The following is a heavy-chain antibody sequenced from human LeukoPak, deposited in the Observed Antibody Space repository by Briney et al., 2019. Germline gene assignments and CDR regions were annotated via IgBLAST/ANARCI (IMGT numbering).Heavy chain of an antibody. J-gene: IGHJ4*02. CDR1: GYTFTCYY. D-gene: IGHD3-22*01. V-gene: IGHV1-2*02. CDR3: ARGPYYYDSSGYSDY. CDR2: INPNSGGT. Sequence: ASVKVSCKASGYTFTCYYMHWVRQAPGQGLEWMGWINPNSGGTNYAQKFQGRVTMTRDTSISTAYMELSRLRSDDTAVYYCARGPYYYDSSGYSDYWGQGTLVTVSS.